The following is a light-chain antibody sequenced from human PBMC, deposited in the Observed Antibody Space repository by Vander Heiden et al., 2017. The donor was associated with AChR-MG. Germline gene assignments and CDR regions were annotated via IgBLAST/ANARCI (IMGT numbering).Light chain of an antibody. CDR2: KAS. CDR3: QHHKA. Sequence: DIQMTQSPSTLSASIGDRVTITCRASHSISSWLAWYQQKPGKAPELLIYKASTLESGAPSRFSGSGSGTEFTLTISSLQPADFATYYCQHHKAFGQGNKVEIK. V-gene: IGKV1-5*03. CDR1: HSISSW. J-gene: IGKJ1*01.